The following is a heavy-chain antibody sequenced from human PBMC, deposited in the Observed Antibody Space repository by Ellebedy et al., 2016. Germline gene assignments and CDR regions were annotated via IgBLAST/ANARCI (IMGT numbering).Heavy chain of an antibody. V-gene: IGHV3-23*01. CDR1: GFIFSDFD. J-gene: IGHJ6*03. Sequence: GGSLRLSXAASGFIFSDFDLTWVRQAPGKGLEWVSSISGSGGSTYYLDSVRGRFTISRDNSKNTLYLQMNSLRVEDTAVYYCARAPPGPLDYFYYMDVWGKGTTVTVSS. CDR3: ARAPPGPLDYFYYMDV. CDR2: ISGSGGST. D-gene: IGHD3-10*01.